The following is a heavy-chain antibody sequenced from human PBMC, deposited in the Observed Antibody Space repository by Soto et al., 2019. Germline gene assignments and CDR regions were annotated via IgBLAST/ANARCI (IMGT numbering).Heavy chain of an antibody. CDR2: IYPGDSDT. CDR3: ARSLHPPYYYYYMDV. Sequence: PGESLKISCKGSGYSFTSYWIGWVRQMPGKGLEWMGIIYPGDSDTRYSPSFQGQVTISADKSISTAYLQWSSLKASDTAMYYCARSLHPPYYYYYMDVWGKGTTVTVSS. CDR1: GYSFTSYW. V-gene: IGHV5-51*01. D-gene: IGHD4-4*01. J-gene: IGHJ6*03.